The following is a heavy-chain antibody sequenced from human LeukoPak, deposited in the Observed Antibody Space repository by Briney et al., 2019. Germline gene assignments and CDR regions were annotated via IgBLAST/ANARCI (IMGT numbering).Heavy chain of an antibody. CDR1: GGSFSGYY. D-gene: IGHD3-22*01. Sequence: SETLPLTCAVYGGSFSGYYWSWIRQPPGKGLEWIGEINHSGSTNYNPSLKSRVTISVDTSKNQFSLKLSSVTAADTAVYYCARGYYDSSGYYHWGQGTLVTVSS. CDR3: ARGYYDSSGYYH. V-gene: IGHV4-34*01. J-gene: IGHJ5*02. CDR2: INHSGST.